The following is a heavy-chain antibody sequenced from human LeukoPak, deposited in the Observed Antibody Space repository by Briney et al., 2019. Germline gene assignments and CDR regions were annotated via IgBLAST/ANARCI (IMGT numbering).Heavy chain of an antibody. CDR1: GFTVSSNY. CDR3: ARGYGSGSPTNFDY. Sequence: PGGSLRLSCAASGFTVSSNYMSWVRQSPGKGLEWVSVIYGDGTTYYADSVKGRFTISRDNSKNTLYLQMNSLRAEDTAVYCCARGYGSGSPTNFDYWGQGTLVTVSS. J-gene: IGHJ4*02. CDR2: IYGDGTT. V-gene: IGHV3-66*01. D-gene: IGHD3-10*01.